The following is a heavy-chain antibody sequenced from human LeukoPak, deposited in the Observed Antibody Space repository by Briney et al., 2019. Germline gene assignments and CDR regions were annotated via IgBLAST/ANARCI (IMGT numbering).Heavy chain of an antibody. CDR3: ARERSLIAVAATYFDY. J-gene: IGHJ4*02. Sequence: PSETLSLTCTVSGGSISSYYWSWIRQPPGKGLEWIGYIYYSGTTNYNPSLKSRVTISVDTSKNQFSLKLTSVTAADTAVYYCARERSLIAVAATYFDYWGQGTLVTVSS. CDR2: IYYSGTT. D-gene: IGHD6-19*01. CDR1: GGSISSYY. V-gene: IGHV4-59*01.